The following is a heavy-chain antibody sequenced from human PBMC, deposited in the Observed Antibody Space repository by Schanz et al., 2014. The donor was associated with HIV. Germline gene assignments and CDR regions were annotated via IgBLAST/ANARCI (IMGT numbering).Heavy chain of an antibody. CDR1: GFTFSNFA. J-gene: IGHJ4*02. D-gene: IGHD6-19*01. CDR3: AKMARSVAANTNFDY. V-gene: IGHV3-23*01. Sequence: EVQMLESGGGSVQHGGSLRLSCAASGFTFSNFAMSWVRQAPGKGLEWVSSISGSGVSTFYAGSVKGRFAISRDKSKNTLYLQMNSLRVEDTAVYYCAKMARSVAANTNFDYWGQGTLVTVSS. CDR2: ISGSGVST.